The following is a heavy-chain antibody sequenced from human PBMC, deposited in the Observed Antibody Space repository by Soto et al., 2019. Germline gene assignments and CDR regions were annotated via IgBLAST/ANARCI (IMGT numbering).Heavy chain of an antibody. CDR1: SGSFSGYY. CDR2: INHSGST. D-gene: IGHD5-12*01. Sequence: SETLSLTCAVYSGSFSGYYWSWIRQPPQKGLEWIGEINHSGSTNYNPSLKSRVTISVDTSKNQFSLKLTSVTVADTAVYYCARTRKVATIQRWFDPWGQGTLVT. J-gene: IGHJ5*02. V-gene: IGHV4-34*01. CDR3: ARTRKVATIQRWFDP.